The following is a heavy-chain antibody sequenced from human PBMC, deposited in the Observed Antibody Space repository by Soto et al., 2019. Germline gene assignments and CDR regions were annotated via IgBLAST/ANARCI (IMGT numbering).Heavy chain of an antibody. CDR1: GGSISSGGYS. CDR3: ASSDDRY. Sequence: SETLSLTCAVSGGSISSGGYSWSWIRQPPGKGLEWIGYIYHSGSTYYNPSLKSRVTISVDTPKNQFSLKLSSVTAADTAVYYCASSDDRYWGQGTLVTVSS. V-gene: IGHV4-30-2*02. D-gene: IGHD6-6*01. J-gene: IGHJ4*02. CDR2: IYHSGST.